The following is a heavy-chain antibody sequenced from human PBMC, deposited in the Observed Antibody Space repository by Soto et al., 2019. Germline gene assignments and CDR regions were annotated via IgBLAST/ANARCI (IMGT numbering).Heavy chain of an antibody. V-gene: IGHV3-30*01. CDR1: GFTFRSYA. CDR3: ARGDSNSWSDF. D-gene: IGHD6-13*01. CDR2: ISYDGTNK. J-gene: IGHJ4*02. Sequence: QVQLVESGGGVVQPGRSLRLSCAASGFTFRSYAMDWVRQAPGKGLEWVAVISYDGTNKYYADSVKGRFTISRDNSKNTLSLQMNSLRPDVTAVYYCARGDSNSWSDFWGQGTLVTVSS.